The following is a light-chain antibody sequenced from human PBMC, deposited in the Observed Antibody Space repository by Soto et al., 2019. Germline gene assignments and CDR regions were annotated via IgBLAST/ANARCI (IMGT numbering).Light chain of an antibody. CDR3: QQSYSTPRT. CDR2: WSS. J-gene: IGKJ1*01. Sequence: DMVVTPSPDSLAVSMGERATINCKSSQSILYTSSGNNYLAWYQHKPGQPPKLLIYWSSTRVSGVPSRFSASGSGTDFTLTISSLQPEDFATYYCQQSYSTPRTFGQGTKVDNK. V-gene: IGKV4-1*01. CDR1: QSILYTSSGNNY.